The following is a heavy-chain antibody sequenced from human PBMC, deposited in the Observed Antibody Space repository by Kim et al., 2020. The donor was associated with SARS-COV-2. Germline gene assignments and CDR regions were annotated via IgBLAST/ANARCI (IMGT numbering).Heavy chain of an antibody. CDR2: NI. Sequence: NISYQESVKGRFIISRDNTKSTLYLQMNSLRPEDTAVYYCLAEIGSRSFDHWGQGTLVTVSS. V-gene: IGHV3-30*01. CDR3: LAEIGSRSFDH. J-gene: IGHJ4*02. D-gene: IGHD3-10*01.